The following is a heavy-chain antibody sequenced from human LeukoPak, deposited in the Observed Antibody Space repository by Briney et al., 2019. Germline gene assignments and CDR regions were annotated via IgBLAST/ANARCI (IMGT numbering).Heavy chain of an antibody. CDR1: GYTFTGYY. V-gene: IGHV1-46*01. CDR2: INPSGGST. CDR3: ARTRGYYDSSGYYRNDAFDI. D-gene: IGHD3-22*01. Sequence: ASVKVSCKASGYTFTGYYMHWVRQAPGQGLEWMGIINPSGGSTSYAQKFQGRVTMTRDTSTSTVYMELSSLRSEDTAVYYCARTRGYYDSSGYYRNDAFDIWGQGTMVTVSS. J-gene: IGHJ3*02.